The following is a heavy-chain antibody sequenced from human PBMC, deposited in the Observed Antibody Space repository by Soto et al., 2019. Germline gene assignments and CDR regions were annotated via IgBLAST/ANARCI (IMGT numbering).Heavy chain of an antibody. D-gene: IGHD4-17*01. CDR3: ARSRYGDYYYYGMDV. V-gene: IGHV3-NL1*01. CDR1: GFSPSYYA. J-gene: IGHJ6*02. Sequence: PGGSLRLSCEVSGFSPSYYAMHWVRQAPGKGLEWVSIISGDGGDTYYADSVKGRFTISRDNSKNTLYLQMNSLRAEDTAVYYCARSRYGDYYYYGMDVWGQGTTVTVSS. CDR2: ISGDGGDT.